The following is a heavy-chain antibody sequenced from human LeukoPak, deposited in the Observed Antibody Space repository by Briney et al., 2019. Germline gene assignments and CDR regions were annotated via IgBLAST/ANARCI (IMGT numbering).Heavy chain of an antibody. CDR3: ARGPGGRRGYYPLEDSYYYYYMDV. D-gene: IGHD3-22*01. CDR2: ISVYNGET. V-gene: IGHV1-18*01. J-gene: IGHJ6*03. CDR1: GYALTSYG. Sequence: ASVKVSCKASGYALTSYGISWVRQAPGQGLEWMGWISVYNGETNYAQTLQGRVTMTTDRCTSTAYMELRSLRSDDTAVYYCARGPGGRRGYYPLEDSYYYYYMDVWGKGTTVTVSS.